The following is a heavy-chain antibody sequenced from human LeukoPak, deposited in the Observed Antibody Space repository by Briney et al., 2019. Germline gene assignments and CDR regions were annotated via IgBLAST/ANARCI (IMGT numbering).Heavy chain of an antibody. CDR1: GFTFSSHA. Sequence: GRSLRLSCAASGFTFSSHALHWVRQAPGKGLEWVAVISSDGHNRYCADSVKGRFTISRDNSKNTLYLQMNSLRAEDTAVYYCAKSYYDFWSGYSYWYFDLWGRGTLVTVSS. D-gene: IGHD3-3*01. J-gene: IGHJ2*01. CDR3: AKSYYDFWSGYSYWYFDL. CDR2: ISSDGHNR. V-gene: IGHV3-30-3*01.